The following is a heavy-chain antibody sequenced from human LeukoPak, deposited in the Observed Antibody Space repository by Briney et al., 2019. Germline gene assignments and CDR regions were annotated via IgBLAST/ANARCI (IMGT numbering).Heavy chain of an antibody. V-gene: IGHV4-34*01. CDR2: INHSGST. CDR1: GVSFSGYY. J-gene: IGHJ6*03. Sequence: SETLSLTCAVYGVSFSGYYWSWIRQPPGKGLEWVGEINHSGSTNYNPSLKSRVTISVDTSKNQFSLKLSSVTAADTAVYYCARYYGSGSYISHYYYYYMDVWGKGTTVTISS. CDR3: ARYYGSGSYISHYYYYYMDV. D-gene: IGHD3-10*01.